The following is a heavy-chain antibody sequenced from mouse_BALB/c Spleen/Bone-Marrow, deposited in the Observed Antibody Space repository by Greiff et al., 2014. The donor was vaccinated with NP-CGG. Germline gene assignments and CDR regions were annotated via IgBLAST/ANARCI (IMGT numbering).Heavy chain of an antibody. D-gene: IGHD2-10*02. CDR3: ARKVWYYAMDY. CDR1: GHTFTSYV. Sequence: EVQRVESGPELVKPGASVKMSCKASGHTFTSYVMHWVKQKPGQGLEWIGYINPYNDGTKYNEKFKGKATLTSDKSSSTAYMELSSLTSEDSAVYYCARKVWYYAMDYWGQGTSVTVSS. J-gene: IGHJ4*01. CDR2: INPYNDGT. V-gene: IGHV1-14*01.